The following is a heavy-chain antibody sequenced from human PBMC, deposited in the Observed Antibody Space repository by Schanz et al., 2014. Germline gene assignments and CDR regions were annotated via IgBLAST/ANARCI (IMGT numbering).Heavy chain of an antibody. CDR2: ISASGSAT. CDR1: GFIFSNYG. D-gene: IGHD4-4*01. J-gene: IGHJ4*02. V-gene: IGHV3-NL1*01. Sequence: QVQLVESGGGVVQREGSLRLSCAASGFIFSNYGMHWVRQAPGKGLEWVSTISASGSATYYADSVKGRLTISRDNSKNTVYLQMSSLRVEDTAVYYCARRPQLQCFDYWGQGTLVTVSS. CDR3: ARRPQLQCFDY.